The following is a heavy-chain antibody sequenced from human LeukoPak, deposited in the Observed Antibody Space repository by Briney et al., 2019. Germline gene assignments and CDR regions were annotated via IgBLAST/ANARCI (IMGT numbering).Heavy chain of an antibody. V-gene: IGHV3-48*01. J-gene: IGHJ4*02. D-gene: IGHD3-22*01. Sequence: PGGSLRLSCAASGFTFSSYSMNWVRQAPGKGLEWVSYISSSSSTIYYADSVKGRFTISRDNAKNSLYLQMNSLRAKDTAVYYCVNGYYTLDYWGQGTLVTVSS. CDR2: ISSSSSTI. CDR3: VNGYYTLDY. CDR1: GFTFSSYS.